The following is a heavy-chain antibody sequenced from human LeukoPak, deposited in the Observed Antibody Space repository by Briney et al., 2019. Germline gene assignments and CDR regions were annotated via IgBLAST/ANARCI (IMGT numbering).Heavy chain of an antibody. CDR2: INPNSGGT. CDR3: ARGPAADFWSGYQVMGFFDY. J-gene: IGHJ4*02. Sequence: GASVKVSCKASGYTFTGYYMHWVRQAPGQGLEWMGWINPNSGGTNYAQKFQGRVTITRNTSISTAYMELSSLRSEDTAVYYCARGPAADFWSGYQVMGFFDYWGQGTLVTVSS. CDR1: GYTFTGYY. V-gene: IGHV1-2*02. D-gene: IGHD3-3*01.